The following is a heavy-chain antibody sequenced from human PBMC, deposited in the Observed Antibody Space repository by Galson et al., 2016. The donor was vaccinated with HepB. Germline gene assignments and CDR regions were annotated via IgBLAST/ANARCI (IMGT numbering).Heavy chain of an antibody. CDR1: GGSISSGGYY. J-gene: IGHJ4*02. D-gene: IGHD3-10*01. V-gene: IGHV4-31*03. CDR2: IFYSGST. Sequence: TLSLTCSVSGGSISSGGYYWSWIRQHPGKGLEWIGNIFYSGSTYYNPSLKSRVTISVDTSKNQFPLKLSSVTAADTAVYYCARDRNLLWFGEWGQGTLVTVSS. CDR3: ARDRNLLWFGE.